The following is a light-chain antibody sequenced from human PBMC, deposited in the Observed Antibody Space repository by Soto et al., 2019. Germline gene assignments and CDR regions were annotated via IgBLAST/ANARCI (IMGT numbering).Light chain of an antibody. Sequence: EIVLTQSPDTLSLSPGERATLSCRASQSVTTSLAWYQQKPGQAPRLLIYGASTRATGIPARFSGSGSGTEFTLTISSLQSEDFAVYYCQQYNNWPRTFGQGTKVDIK. CDR2: GAS. J-gene: IGKJ1*01. V-gene: IGKV3-15*01. CDR1: QSVTTS. CDR3: QQYNNWPRT.